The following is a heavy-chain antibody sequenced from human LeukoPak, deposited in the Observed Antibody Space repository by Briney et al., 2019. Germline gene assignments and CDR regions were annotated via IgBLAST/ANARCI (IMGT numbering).Heavy chain of an antibody. CDR2: INHSGSA. J-gene: IGHJ4*02. Sequence: SETLSLTCAVYGGSFSGYYWSWIRQPPGKGLEWIGEINHSGSANYNPSLKSRVTISVDTSKNQFSLKLSSVTAADTAVYYCARGKRGYSSSWYDYWGQGTLVTVSS. V-gene: IGHV4-34*01. CDR3: ARGKRGYSSSWYDY. CDR1: GGSFSGYY. D-gene: IGHD6-13*01.